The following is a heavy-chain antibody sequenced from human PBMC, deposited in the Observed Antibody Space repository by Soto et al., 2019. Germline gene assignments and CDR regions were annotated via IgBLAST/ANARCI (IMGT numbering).Heavy chain of an antibody. Sequence: AGSLTRSCAASAFTFSIAWMNLGRPAQWKGLEWVGLMISKTDRGTTDYAEPVKGRFTISRDDSKNTLYLQMNSLKTEDTAVYYCTTRLGNVVGPDIGLVPAAMPADYWGQGTLVTVSS. CDR3: TTRLGNVVGPDIGLVPAAMPADY. CDR2: MISKTDRGTT. J-gene: IGHJ4*02. V-gene: IGHV3-15*07. D-gene: IGHD2-2*01. CDR1: AFTFSIAW.